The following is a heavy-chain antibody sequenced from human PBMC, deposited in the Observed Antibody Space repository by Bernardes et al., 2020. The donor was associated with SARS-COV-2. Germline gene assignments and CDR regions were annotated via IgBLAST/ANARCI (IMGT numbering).Heavy chain of an antibody. CDR3: AKDRGSVGTGCDC. CDR2: TSTSNGDT. J-gene: IGHJ4*02. CDR1: GYTFTMYT. Sequence: ASVKVSCKTSGYTFTMYTITWVRQAPGQGLEWMGWTSTSNGDTTIAQKFQDRVSMTTDTSTSTAYMELRSLRADDTAVYYCAKDRGSVGTGCDCWGQGALVSVSS. V-gene: IGHV1-18*04. D-gene: IGHD1-26*01.